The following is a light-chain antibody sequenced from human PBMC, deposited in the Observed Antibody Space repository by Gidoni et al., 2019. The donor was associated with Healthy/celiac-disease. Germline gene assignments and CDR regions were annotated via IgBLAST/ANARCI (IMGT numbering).Light chain of an antibody. CDR2: DAS. CDR3: QQYNSNPLT. Sequence: DIQMTHSPSTLPASVGDRVTIPCRASQSISSCLAWYQQKPGKSPKLLIYDASSLESGVPSRFSGSGSGTEFTLTISSLQPDDFATYYCQQYNSNPLTFXGXTKVEIK. V-gene: IGKV1-5*01. J-gene: IGKJ4*01. CDR1: QSISSC.